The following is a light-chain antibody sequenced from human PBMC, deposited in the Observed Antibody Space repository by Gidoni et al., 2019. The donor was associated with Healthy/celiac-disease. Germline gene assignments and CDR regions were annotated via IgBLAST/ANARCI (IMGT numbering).Light chain of an antibody. Sequence: DIQLTQSPSFLSASVGDRVTITCRASQGISSYLAWYQQKPGKAPKLLIYAASTLQSGVSSRFSGSGSGTEFTLTISSLQPEDFATYYCQQLNSYPFTFGPXTKVDIK. J-gene: IGKJ3*01. CDR1: QGISSY. CDR2: AAS. CDR3: QQLNSYPFT. V-gene: IGKV1-9*01.